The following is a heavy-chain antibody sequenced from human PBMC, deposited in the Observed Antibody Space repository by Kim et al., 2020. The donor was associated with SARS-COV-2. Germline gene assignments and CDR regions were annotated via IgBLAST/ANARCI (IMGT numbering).Heavy chain of an antibody. CDR2: MSYDGSNK. Sequence: GGSLRLSCAASGFTFSSYAMHWVRQAPGKGLEWVAVMSYDGSNKYYADSVKGRFTVSRDNSKNTLYLQMNSLRAEDTAVYYCASSGHFDWLLFSSNYYYGMDVWGQGTTVTVSS. D-gene: IGHD3-9*01. CDR1: GFTFSSYA. CDR3: ASSGHFDWLLFSSNYYYGMDV. V-gene: IGHV3-30-3*01. J-gene: IGHJ6*02.